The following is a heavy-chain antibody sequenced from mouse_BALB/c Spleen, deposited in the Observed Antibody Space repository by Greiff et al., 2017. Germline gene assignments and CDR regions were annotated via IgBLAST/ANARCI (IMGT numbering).Heavy chain of an antibody. CDR1: GFTFSSFG. CDR3: ARSTGTAWFAY. J-gene: IGHJ3*01. V-gene: IGHV5-17*02. CDR2: ISSGSSTI. D-gene: IGHD4-1*01. Sequence: EVKLVESGGGLVQPGGSRKLSCAASGFTFSSFGMHWVRQAPEKGLEWVAYISSGSSTIYYADTVKGRFTISRDNPKNTLFLQMTSLRSEDTAMYYCARSTGTAWFAYWGQGTLVTVSA.